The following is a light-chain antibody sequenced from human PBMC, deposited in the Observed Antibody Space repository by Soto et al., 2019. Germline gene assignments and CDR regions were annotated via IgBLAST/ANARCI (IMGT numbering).Light chain of an antibody. Sequence: IVMTQSPATLSVSPVERATLSCRASQSVGTKLAWYQQTRGQAPRLLIYGASNRATGVPARFSGSVSGTEFTLTISRLEPEDFAVYYCQQYGSSPRTFGQGTKVDIK. CDR1: QSVGTK. CDR3: QQYGSSPRT. J-gene: IGKJ1*01. CDR2: GAS. V-gene: IGKV3-15*01.